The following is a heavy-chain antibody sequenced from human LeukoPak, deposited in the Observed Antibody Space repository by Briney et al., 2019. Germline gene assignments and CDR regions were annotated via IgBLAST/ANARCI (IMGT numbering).Heavy chain of an antibody. D-gene: IGHD1-26*01. CDR1: GFTFSSYW. Sequence: PGGSLRLSCAASGFTFSSYWMHWVRQAPGKGLVWVSRINSDGSSTSYADSVKGRFTISRDNAKNTLYLQMNSLRAEDTAVYYCARVKIVGATSPFDYWGQGTLVTVFS. CDR3: ARVKIVGATSPFDY. J-gene: IGHJ4*02. CDR2: INSDGSST. V-gene: IGHV3-74*01.